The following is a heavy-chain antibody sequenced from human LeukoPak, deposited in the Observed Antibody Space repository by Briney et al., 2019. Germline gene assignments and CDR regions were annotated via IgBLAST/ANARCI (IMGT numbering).Heavy chain of an antibody. V-gene: IGHV3-66*01. J-gene: IGHJ1*01. CDR3: ATLAVTGTRYLQD. CDR1: GFTVSSNY. Sequence: GGTLRLSCAASGFTVSSNYMSWVRQAAGKGLEWGSVIYIGGSTYYADSVKGRFTLSRDNSKNTLYLQMNSLRAEDMAVYYCATLAVTGTRYLQDWGQGTLVTVSS. D-gene: IGHD6-19*01. CDR2: IYIGGST.